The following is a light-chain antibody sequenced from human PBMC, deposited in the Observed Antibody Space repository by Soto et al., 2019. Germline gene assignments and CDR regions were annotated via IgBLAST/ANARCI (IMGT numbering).Light chain of an antibody. Sequence: EIVMTQSPATLTVSPGERVTLSCRASQSVTRNLAWYQQKPGQAPRLLIYGASTRATGIPGRFSGSGSGTQFTLTLSSLQSEDFAVYYCQQYNNWPPWTFGQGTKVEIK. V-gene: IGKV3-15*01. J-gene: IGKJ1*01. CDR2: GAS. CDR3: QQYNNWPPWT. CDR1: QSVTRN.